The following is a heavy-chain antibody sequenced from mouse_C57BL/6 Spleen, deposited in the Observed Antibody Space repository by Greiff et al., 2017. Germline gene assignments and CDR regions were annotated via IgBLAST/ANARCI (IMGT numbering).Heavy chain of an antibody. CDR1: GYTFTSYW. Sequence: VQLQQPGAELVMPGSSVKLSCKASGYTFTSYWMHWVKQRPIQGLEWIGNIDPSDSETNYNQKFKDKATLTVDKSSSTAYMQLSSLTSEDSAVYYCARGAYYSNYGYVDYWGQGTTLTVYS. CDR3: ARGAYYSNYGYVDY. CDR2: IDPSDSET. D-gene: IGHD2-5*01. V-gene: IGHV1-52*01. J-gene: IGHJ2*01.